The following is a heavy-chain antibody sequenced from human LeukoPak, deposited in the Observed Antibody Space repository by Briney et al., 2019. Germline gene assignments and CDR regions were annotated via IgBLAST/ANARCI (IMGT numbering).Heavy chain of an antibody. Sequence: GGSLRLSCTASKFTFSSFWMSWVRQALGKGLEWVANINQDGSEKNYVDSVKGRFTISRDNAKNSLYLQMNTLRAEDTAVYYCARESTEVTPGYWGQGTLVTVSS. J-gene: IGHJ4*02. D-gene: IGHD4-23*01. CDR1: KFTFSSFW. CDR2: INQDGSEK. CDR3: ARESTEVTPGY. V-gene: IGHV3-7*01.